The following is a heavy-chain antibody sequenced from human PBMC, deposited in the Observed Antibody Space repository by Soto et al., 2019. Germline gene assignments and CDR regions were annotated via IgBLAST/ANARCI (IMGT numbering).Heavy chain of an antibody. CDR2: ISWNSGSI. V-gene: IGHV3-9*01. D-gene: IGHD4-17*01. CDR1: GFTFDDYA. J-gene: IGHJ1*01. CDR3: AKDIAGDYGDYDFLGYFQH. Sequence: VQLVESGGGLVQPGRSLRLSCAASGFTFDDYAMHWVRQAPGKGLEWVSGISWNSGSIGYADSVKGGFTISRDNAKNSLYLQMNSLRAEDTALYYCAKDIAGDYGDYDFLGYFQHWGQGTLVTVSS.